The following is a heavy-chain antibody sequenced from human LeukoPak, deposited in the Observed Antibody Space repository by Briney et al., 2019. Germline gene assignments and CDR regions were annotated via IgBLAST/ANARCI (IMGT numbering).Heavy chain of an antibody. V-gene: IGHV3-23*01. CDR1: GFTFSSYA. D-gene: IGHD2-8*01. J-gene: IGHJ4*02. CDR3: AKDPPPPYCTNGVCYPDY. CDR2: ISGSGGST. Sequence: GGSLRLSCAASGFTFSSYAMSWVRQAPGKGLEWVSAISGSGGSTYYADSVKGRFTISRDNSKNTLYLQMNSLRAEDTAVYYCAKDPPPPYCTNGVCYPDYWGQGTLVTVSS.